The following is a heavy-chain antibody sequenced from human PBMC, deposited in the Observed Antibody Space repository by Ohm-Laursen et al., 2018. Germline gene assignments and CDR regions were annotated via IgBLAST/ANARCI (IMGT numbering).Heavy chain of an antibody. CDR3: ARVRAGTGTVFDY. Sequence: ASVKVSCKASGYTFTGYYMHWVRQAPGQGLEWMGWINPNSGGTNYAQKFQGRVTITADKSTSTAYMELSSLRSEDTAVYYCARVRAGTGTVFDYWGQGTLVTVSS. CDR2: INPNSGGT. J-gene: IGHJ4*02. V-gene: IGHV1-2*02. D-gene: IGHD1-7*01. CDR1: GYTFTGYY.